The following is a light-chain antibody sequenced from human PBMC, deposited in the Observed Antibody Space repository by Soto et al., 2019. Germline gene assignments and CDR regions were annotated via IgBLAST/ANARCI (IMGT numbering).Light chain of an antibody. Sequence: DIQMTQSPSSLSASVGDRVTITCQASQDINNYLNWYQQKPGKAPKLLIYDASNLEVGVPIRFSGSGSGTDFTFTITSLQPEDIATYYCQQYDNLPFTFGPGTKVDIK. CDR2: DAS. V-gene: IGKV1-33*01. J-gene: IGKJ3*01. CDR3: QQYDNLPFT. CDR1: QDINNY.